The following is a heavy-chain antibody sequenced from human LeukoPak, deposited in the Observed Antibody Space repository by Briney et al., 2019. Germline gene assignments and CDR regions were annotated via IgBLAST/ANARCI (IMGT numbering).Heavy chain of an antibody. D-gene: IGHD6-13*01. V-gene: IGHV4-39*07. CDR1: GGSISSSSYY. CDR3: ARVRSSRWSNWFDP. Sequence: SETLSLTCTVSGGSISSSSYYWGWIRQPPGKGLEWIGSIYYSGSTYYNPSLKSRVTISVDTSKNQFSLKLSSVTAADTAVYYCARVRSSRWSNWFDPWGQGTLDTVSS. CDR2: IYYSGST. J-gene: IGHJ5*02.